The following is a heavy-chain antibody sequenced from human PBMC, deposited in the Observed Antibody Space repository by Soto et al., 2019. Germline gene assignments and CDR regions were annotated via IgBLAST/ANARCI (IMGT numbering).Heavy chain of an antibody. V-gene: IGHV4-39*01. Sequence: QLQLQESGPGLVKPSETLSLTCTVSGGSISSGPYSWGWIRQPPGEGLEWIATFHYSENTHYSPSIESRVTISVDTSKNQFSQKVTSVTAADTALYYCARQGGYCSSTNCYGYYAMDVWGQGTTVTVSS. CDR1: GGSISSGPYS. CDR2: FHYSENT. CDR3: ARQGGYCSSTNCYGYYAMDV. D-gene: IGHD2-2*01. J-gene: IGHJ6*02.